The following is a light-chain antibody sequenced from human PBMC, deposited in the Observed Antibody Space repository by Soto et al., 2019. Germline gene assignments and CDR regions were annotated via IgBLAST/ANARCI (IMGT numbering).Light chain of an antibody. Sequence: DIQMTQSPSTLSASVGDRVTITCRASQIISRWLAWYQQKPGKAPKLLIYKASSLESGVPSRFSGSGSGTEFTLTISSLQPDDFATYYCQQYNSYSGTFGQGTKLEIK. J-gene: IGKJ2*01. V-gene: IGKV1-5*03. CDR2: KAS. CDR3: QQYNSYSGT. CDR1: QIISRW.